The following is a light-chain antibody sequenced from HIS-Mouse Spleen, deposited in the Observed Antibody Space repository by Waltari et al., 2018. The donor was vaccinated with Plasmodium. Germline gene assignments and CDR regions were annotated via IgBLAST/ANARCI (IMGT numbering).Light chain of an antibody. J-gene: IGLJ3*02. V-gene: IGLV3-10*01. CDR1: ALPKKY. CDR2: EDR. Sequence: SYELTQPPSVSVSPGQTARITCSGDALPKKYAYWYQQKSGQAPVRFIYEDRKRPSGIPERFSGSSSGTMATLTISGAQVEDEADYYCYSTDSSGNHRVFGGGTKLTVL. CDR3: YSTDSSGNHRV.